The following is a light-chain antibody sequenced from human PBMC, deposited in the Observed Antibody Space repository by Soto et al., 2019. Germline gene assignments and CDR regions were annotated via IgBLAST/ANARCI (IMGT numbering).Light chain of an antibody. J-gene: IGLJ1*01. Sequence: QSALTRPRSVSGSPGQSVTISCTGTSSDVGGYNYVSWYQHHPGNAPKLMIYDVSKRPSGVPDRFSGSKSGNTASLTISGLQAEDEADYYCCSYAGSYGDVFGTGTKLTVL. CDR1: SSDVGGYNY. CDR3: CSYAGSYGDV. CDR2: DVS. V-gene: IGLV2-11*01.